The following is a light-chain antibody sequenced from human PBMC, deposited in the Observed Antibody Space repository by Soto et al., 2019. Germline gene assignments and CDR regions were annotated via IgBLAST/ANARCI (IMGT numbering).Light chain of an antibody. CDR1: QTVLLSSNNKNN. Sequence: DIVMTESPDSLAVPLGERATINCKSSQTVLLSSNNKNNLNWYQQKPGQAPRLLIYGASIRATGIPDRFSGSGSETDFTLTISRLEPEDFALYYCQQYGSSAPITFGQGTRLEIK. V-gene: IGKV4-1*01. CDR2: GAS. CDR3: QQYGSSAPIT. J-gene: IGKJ5*01.